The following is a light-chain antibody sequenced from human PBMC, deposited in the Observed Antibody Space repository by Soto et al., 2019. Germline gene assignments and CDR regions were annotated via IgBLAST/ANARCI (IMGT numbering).Light chain of an antibody. CDR3: QQYGSLRPT. Sequence: NVLTQSPGTLSLSPGERATLTCRASQSIIGNQLAWYRQKTGQPPRLLIYNGPHSATGIPDRFSGSRSGTDVTLTIGRLGPEGFAVYQCQQYGSLRPTVGEGTRGELK. V-gene: IGKV3-20*01. J-gene: IGKJ1*01. CDR2: NGP. CDR1: QSIIGNQ.